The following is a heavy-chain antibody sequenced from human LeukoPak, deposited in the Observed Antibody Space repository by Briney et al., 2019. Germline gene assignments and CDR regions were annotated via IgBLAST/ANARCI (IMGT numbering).Heavy chain of an antibody. Sequence: GRSLRLSCAASGFTFSSYGMHWVRQAPGKGLEWVAVISYDGSNKYYADSVKGRFTISRDNSKNTLYLQMNSLRAEDTAVYYCAKDSAMGPLVYYYYYGMDVWGQGTTVTVS. CDR1: GFTFSSYG. CDR2: ISYDGSNK. D-gene: IGHD5-18*01. V-gene: IGHV3-30*18. J-gene: IGHJ6*02. CDR3: AKDSAMGPLVYYYYYGMDV.